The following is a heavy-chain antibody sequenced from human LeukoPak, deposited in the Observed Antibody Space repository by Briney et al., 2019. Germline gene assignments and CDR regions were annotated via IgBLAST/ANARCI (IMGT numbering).Heavy chain of an antibody. CDR3: ARVGYCGDDCYPGAFDI. Sequence: PSVTLSLTCAVYGGSFSGYYWSWIRQPPGKGLEWIGEINHSGSTNYNPSLKSRVTISVDTSKNQFSLKLSSVTAADTAVYYCARVGYCGDDCYPGAFDIWAQETIVTV. CDR2: INHSGST. CDR1: GGSFSGYY. J-gene: IGHJ3*02. V-gene: IGHV4-34*01. D-gene: IGHD2-21*02.